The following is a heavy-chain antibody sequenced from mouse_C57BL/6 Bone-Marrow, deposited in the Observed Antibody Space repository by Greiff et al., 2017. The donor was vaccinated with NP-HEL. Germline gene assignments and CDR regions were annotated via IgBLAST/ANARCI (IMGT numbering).Heavy chain of an antibody. CDR1: GYTFTSYW. J-gene: IGHJ2*01. D-gene: IGHD3-2*02. CDR3: ARGRQLRHLDY. V-gene: IGHV1-55*01. Sequence: QVQLQQPGAELVKPGASVKMSCKASGYTFTSYWITWVKQRPGQGLEWIGDIYPGSGSPNYNEKFKSKATLTVDTSSSTPYMQLSSLTSEDSAVYYCARGRQLRHLDYWGQGTTLTVSS. CDR2: IYPGSGSP.